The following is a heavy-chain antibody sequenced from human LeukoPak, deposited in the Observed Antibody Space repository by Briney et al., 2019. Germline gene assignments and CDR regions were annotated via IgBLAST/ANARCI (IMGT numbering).Heavy chain of an antibody. J-gene: IGHJ4*02. D-gene: IGHD3-9*01. V-gene: IGHV1-2*02. CDR1: GYTFTGYY. Sequence: ASVKVSCKASGYTFTGYYMHWVRQAPGQGLEWMGWINPNSGGTNYAQKFQGRVTMTRDTSISTAYMELSRLRSDDTAVYYCARNNDILTGYYNNPTFDYWGQGTLVTVSS. CDR3: ARNNDILTGYYNNPTFDY. CDR2: INPNSGGT.